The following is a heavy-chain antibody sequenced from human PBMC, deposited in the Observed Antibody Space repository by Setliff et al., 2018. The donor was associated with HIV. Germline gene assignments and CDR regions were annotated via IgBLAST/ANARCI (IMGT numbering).Heavy chain of an antibody. D-gene: IGHD3-10*02. CDR2: ISPYNGDT. Sequence: ASVKVSCKASAYTFTDYFIHWVRQAPGQGLEWMGWISPYNGDTKVLQNFRGRVTMTRDTSINTAYLEFTGLRSDDTAIYYCARDMFEIWERSLAKGDEFDPWGQGSLVTVSS. CDR3: ARDMFEIWERSLAKGDEFDP. V-gene: IGHV1-2*02. CDR1: AYTFTDYF. J-gene: IGHJ5*02.